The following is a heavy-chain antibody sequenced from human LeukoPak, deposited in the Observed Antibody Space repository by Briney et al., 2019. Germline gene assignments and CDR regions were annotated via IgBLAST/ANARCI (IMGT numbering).Heavy chain of an antibody. CDR3: ARGNLGSSGWNGGYYFDY. D-gene: IGHD6-19*01. CDR1: GGSISSSSYY. Sequence: ASETLSLTCTVSGGSISSSSYYWGWIRQPPGKGLEWIGSIYYSGSTNYNPSLRSRVTISVDTSKNQFSLKLSSVTAADTAVYYCARGNLGSSGWNGGYYFDYWGQGTLVTVSS. CDR2: IYYSGST. V-gene: IGHV4-39*07. J-gene: IGHJ4*02.